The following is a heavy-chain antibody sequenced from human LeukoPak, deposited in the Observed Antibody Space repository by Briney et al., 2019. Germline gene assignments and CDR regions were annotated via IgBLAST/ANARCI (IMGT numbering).Heavy chain of an antibody. D-gene: IGHD1-14*01. CDR3: AKGTGRSTLNWLDP. CDR1: GFTFSSYW. V-gene: IGHV3-74*01. J-gene: IGHJ5*02. CDR2: INGDGGRT. Sequence: GGSLRLSCAASGFTFSSYWMHWVRQAPGKGLVWVSCINGDGGRTNYADSVKGRFTISRDNAKNTLYLQMNSLRAEDTAVYYCAKGTGRSTLNWLDPWGQGTLVTVSS.